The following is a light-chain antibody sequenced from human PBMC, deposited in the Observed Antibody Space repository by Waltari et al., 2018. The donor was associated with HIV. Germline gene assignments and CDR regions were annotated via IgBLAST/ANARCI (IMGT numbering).Light chain of an antibody. J-gene: IGKJ2*01. Sequence: EIVLTQSPGTLSLSPGERATLSCRASQSVSSSYLGWYQQKVGQAPRLLIYAASIRATGIPDRFSGSGAGTDFTLTISRLEPEEFAVYYCQQYGSSPLYTFGQGTKLEIK. CDR3: QQYGSSPLYT. V-gene: IGKV3-20*01. CDR1: QSVSSSY. CDR2: AAS.